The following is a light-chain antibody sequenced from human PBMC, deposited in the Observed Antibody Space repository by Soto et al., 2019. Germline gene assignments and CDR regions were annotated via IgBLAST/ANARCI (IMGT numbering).Light chain of an antibody. V-gene: IGKV3-11*01. CDR3: QQRSNWPPT. CDR1: QSVSSY. Sequence: EFVLTQSPATLSLSPGERATLSCRASQSVSSYLAWYQQKPGQAPRLLIYDASNRATGIPARFSGSGSGTDFTLTISILEPEDFAVYYCQQRSNWPPTFGQGTKLEIK. CDR2: DAS. J-gene: IGKJ2*01.